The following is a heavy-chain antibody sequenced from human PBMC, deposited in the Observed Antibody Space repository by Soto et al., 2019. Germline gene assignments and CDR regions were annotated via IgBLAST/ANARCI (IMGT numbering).Heavy chain of an antibody. D-gene: IGHD6-13*01. CDR3: ARVPSSSYHYFDY. V-gene: IGHV3-66*01. CDR1: GFTVSSYY. CDR2: IYSAGSA. J-gene: IGHJ4*02. Sequence: GGSLRLSCAASGFTVSSYYMSWVRQAPGKGLEWVSVIYSAGSADFADSVKGRFTIPRDNSKNTLYLQMSSLRAEDTAVYYCARVPSSSYHYFDYWGQGTLVTVSS.